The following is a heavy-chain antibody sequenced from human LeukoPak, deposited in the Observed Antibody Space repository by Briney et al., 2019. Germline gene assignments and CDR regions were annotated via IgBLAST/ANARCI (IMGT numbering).Heavy chain of an antibody. V-gene: IGHV3-7*01. J-gene: IGHJ4*02. CDR2: IKQDGSEK. D-gene: IGHD6-19*01. CDR3: ARYTTAGYSSGWYGPSFDY. Sequence: GGSLRLSCAASGFTFSSYWMSWVRQAPGKGLEWVANIKQDGSEKYYVDSVKGRFTISRDNAKDSLYLQMNSLRAEDTAVYYCARYTTAGYSSGWYGPSFDYWGQGTLVTVSS. CDR1: GFTFSSYW.